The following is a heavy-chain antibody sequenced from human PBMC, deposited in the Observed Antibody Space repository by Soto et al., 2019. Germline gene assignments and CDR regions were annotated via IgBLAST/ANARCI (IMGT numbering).Heavy chain of an antibody. D-gene: IGHD6-6*01. Sequence: ASVKVSCKVSGYTLTELSMHWVRQAPGKGLEWMGGFDPEDGETIYAQKFQGRVTMTEDTSTDTAYMELSSLRSEDTAVYYCATGLVSKQLVGSGDAMSNYWGQGTLVTVSS. CDR1: GYTLTELS. CDR2: FDPEDGET. V-gene: IGHV1-24*01. J-gene: IGHJ4*02. CDR3: ATGLVSKQLVGSGDAMSNY.